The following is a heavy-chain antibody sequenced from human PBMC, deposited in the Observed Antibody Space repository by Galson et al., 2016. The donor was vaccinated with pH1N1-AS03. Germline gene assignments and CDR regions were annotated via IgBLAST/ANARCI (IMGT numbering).Heavy chain of an antibody. CDR2: IYWDDDK. Sequence: PALVKPTQTLTLTCTLSGFSQSASGVAVAWIRQPPGTALEWLALIYWDDDKRYSPSLRDKLTITKDSSTNQVVLTMTNMDPVDTANSYCAHRHGGNSHYFGYWGPGTLVTGSS. CDR3: AHRHGGNSHYFGY. V-gene: IGHV2-5*02. J-gene: IGHJ4*02. CDR1: GFSQSASGVA. D-gene: IGHD4-23*01.